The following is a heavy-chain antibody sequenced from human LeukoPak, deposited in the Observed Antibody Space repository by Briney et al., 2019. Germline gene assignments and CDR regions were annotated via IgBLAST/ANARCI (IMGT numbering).Heavy chain of an antibody. CDR1: GFTFRNAW. V-gene: IGHV3-15*01. CDR2: IKSESDGGTI. J-gene: IGHJ6*02. D-gene: IGHD1-14*01. Sequence: GGSLRLSCEASGFTFRNAWMSWVRQAPGKGLEWVGRIKSESDGGTIDYAAPVKDRVTISRDDSKKTVYLQMSSLTTEDTAVYYCNTAGIVWGQGTTVTVSS. CDR3: NTAGIV.